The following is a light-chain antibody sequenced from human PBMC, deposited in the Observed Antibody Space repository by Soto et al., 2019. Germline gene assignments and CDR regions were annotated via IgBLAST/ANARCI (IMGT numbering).Light chain of an antibody. CDR3: QQYGRSLL. J-gene: IGKJ4*01. CDR2: VAS. CDR1: LSLASNY. V-gene: IGKV3-20*01. Sequence: EIVLTQSPGTLSLSPGERATLSCRAALSLASNYIAWYQQKPGQAPRLLIYVASTRASGIPDRFSGSGSGTDFTLTISRLEPEDFAVYYCQQYGRSLLFGGGTKMDIK.